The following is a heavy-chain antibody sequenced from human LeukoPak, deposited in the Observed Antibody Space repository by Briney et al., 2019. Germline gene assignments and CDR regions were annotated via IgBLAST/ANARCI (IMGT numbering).Heavy chain of an antibody. D-gene: IGHD1-1*01. V-gene: IGHV3-74*01. CDR1: GFTFSSYW. Sequence: PGGSLRLSCAASGFTFSSYWMHWVRQAPGKGLVWVSRINSDGSSTSYADSVKGRFTISRDNAKSTLYLQMNSLRAEDTAVYYCAREGTVDPYYYYYGMDVWGQGTTVTVSS. CDR3: AREGTVDPYYYYYGMDV. J-gene: IGHJ6*02. CDR2: INSDGSST.